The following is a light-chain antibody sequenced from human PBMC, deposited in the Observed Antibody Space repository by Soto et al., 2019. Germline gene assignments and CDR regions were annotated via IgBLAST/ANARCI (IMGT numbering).Light chain of an antibody. V-gene: IGLV2-14*01. CDR3: SSYSTTTTPQWV. J-gene: IGLJ3*02. CDR1: SDDIGGYNY. Sequence: QSVLTQPASVSGSPGQSITIPCTGSSDDIGGYNYVSWYQQHPGRAPKLVIYKVSDRPPGVSTRFSASKSGNTASLTISGLQAEDKADYYCSSYSTTTTPQWVFGGGTQLTVL. CDR2: KVS.